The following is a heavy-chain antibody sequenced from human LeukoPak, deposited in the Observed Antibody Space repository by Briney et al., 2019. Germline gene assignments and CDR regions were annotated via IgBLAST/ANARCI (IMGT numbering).Heavy chain of an antibody. D-gene: IGHD3-22*01. CDR1: GYSFTSYW. CDR2: IDPSDSYT. V-gene: IGHV5-10-1*01. Sequence: GESLKISCKGSGYSFTSYWISWVRQMPGKGLEWMGRIDPSDSYTNYSPSFQGHVTISADKSISTAYLQWSSLKASDTAMYYCARGEDSSGYYPAIGDNWGQGTMVTVSS. CDR3: ARGEDSSGYYPAIGDN. J-gene: IGHJ3*02.